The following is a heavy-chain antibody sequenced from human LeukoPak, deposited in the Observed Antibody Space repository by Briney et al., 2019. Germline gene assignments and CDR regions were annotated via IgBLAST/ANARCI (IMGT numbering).Heavy chain of an antibody. Sequence: ASVKVSCKTSGYTFTSYGVNWVRQAPGQGLEWMGWISAYNGNTNYAQKLQGRVTMTTDTSTSTAYMELRSLRSDDTAVYYCARRSCTNGVCYNDYWGQGTLVTVSS. D-gene: IGHD2-8*01. V-gene: IGHV1-18*01. CDR2: ISAYNGNT. CDR3: ARRSCTNGVCYNDY. J-gene: IGHJ4*02. CDR1: GYTFTSYG.